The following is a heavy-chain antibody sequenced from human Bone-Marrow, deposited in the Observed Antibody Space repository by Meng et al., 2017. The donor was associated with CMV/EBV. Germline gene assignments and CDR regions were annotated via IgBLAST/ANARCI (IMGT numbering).Heavy chain of an antibody. CDR2: VNHDGTK. CDR3: ARASEETGFDY. CDR1: GPGGSNRNYY. Sequence: GSLRLSCAVYGPGGSNRNYYWNWIRQPPGKGLEWIGEVNHDGTKNYNPSLKSRVSISVDTSKNQFSLKLTSVTAADTAVYYCARASEETGFDYWGQGTLVTVSS. V-gene: IGHV4-34*01. J-gene: IGHJ4*02. D-gene: IGHD7-27*01.